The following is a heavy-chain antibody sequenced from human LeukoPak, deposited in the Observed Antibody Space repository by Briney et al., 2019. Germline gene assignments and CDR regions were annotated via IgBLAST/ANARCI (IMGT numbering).Heavy chain of an antibody. CDR2: IYYTGST. V-gene: IGHV4-59*01. J-gene: IGHJ6*03. CDR1: GGPISTYY. Sequence: SETLSLTCTVSGGPISTYYWSWIRQSPGKELEWIGYIYYTGSTSYNPSLKSRVAISVDTSKNQFSLKLSSVTAADTAVHYCARATSWSYYYMDVWAKGTTVTVSS. CDR3: ARATSWSYYYMDV.